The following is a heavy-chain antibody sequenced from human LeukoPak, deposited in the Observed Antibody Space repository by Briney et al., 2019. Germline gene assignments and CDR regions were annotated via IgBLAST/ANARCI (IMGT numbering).Heavy chain of an antibody. D-gene: IGHD1-26*01. Sequence: PSETLSLTCALSGYSLSIGYYWGWIRQPPGKGLEWIGSIYHSGSTYYNPSLKSRVTISVDTSKNQFSLKLSSVTAADTAVYYCARPGIVGYYYYYMDVWGKGTTVTVSS. V-gene: IGHV4-38-2*01. CDR1: GYSLSIGYY. J-gene: IGHJ6*03. CDR2: IYHSGST. CDR3: ARPGIVGYYYYYMDV.